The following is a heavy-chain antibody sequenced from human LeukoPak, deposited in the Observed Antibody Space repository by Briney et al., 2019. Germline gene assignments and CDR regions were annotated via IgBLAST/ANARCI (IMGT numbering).Heavy chain of an antibody. CDR3: ARDLDYDSREALGY. J-gene: IGHJ4*02. CDR2: IWYDGSNK. D-gene: IGHD3-22*01. Sequence: PGGSLRLSCVTSGFTFANARMSWVRQAPGKGLEWVAVIWYDGSNKYYADSVKGRFTISRDNSKNTLYLQMNSLRAEDTAVYYCARDLDYDSREALGYWGQGTLVTVSS. CDR1: GFTFANAR. V-gene: IGHV3-33*01.